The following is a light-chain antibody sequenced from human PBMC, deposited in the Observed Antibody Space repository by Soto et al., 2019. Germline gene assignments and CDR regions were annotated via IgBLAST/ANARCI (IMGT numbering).Light chain of an antibody. J-gene: IGLJ3*02. V-gene: IGLV1-40*01. CDR1: SSNIGAGSD. CDR2: GNN. CDR3: SSYTSTSTLG. Sequence: QSVLTQPPSVSGAPGQRVTISCTGSSSNIGAGSDVHWYRHLPGTAPKLLIFGNNNRPSGVPDRFSGSRSGTSASLAITGLQAEDEADYYCSSYTSTSTLGFGGGTKLTVL.